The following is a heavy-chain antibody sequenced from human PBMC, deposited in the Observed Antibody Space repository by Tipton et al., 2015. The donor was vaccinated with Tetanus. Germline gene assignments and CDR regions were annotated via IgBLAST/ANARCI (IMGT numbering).Heavy chain of an antibody. Sequence: QVQLVQSGPEVKKPGSSVKVSCKASGGTFSSYAISRVRQAPGQGLEWMGGIIPTFGTANYAQKFQGRVTITADKSTSTAYMELSSLRSEDTAVYYCARHPIKCQLLTWFDPWGQGTLVTVSS. D-gene: IGHD2-2*01. J-gene: IGHJ5*02. V-gene: IGHV1-69*06. CDR3: ARHPIKCQLLTWFDP. CDR1: GGTFSSYA. CDR2: IIPTFGTA.